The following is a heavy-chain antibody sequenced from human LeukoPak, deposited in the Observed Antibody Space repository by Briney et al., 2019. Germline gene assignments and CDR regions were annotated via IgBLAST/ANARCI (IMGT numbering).Heavy chain of an antibody. CDR2: INPNSGGT. V-gene: IGHV1-2*02. D-gene: IGHD6-6*01. CDR1: GYTFTGYY. CDR3: ARGPMYSSSSVDYFDY. Sequence: ASVKVSRKASGYTFTGYYMHWVRQAPGQGLEWMGWINPNSGGTNYAQKFQGRVTMTRDTSISTAYMELSRLRSDDTAVYYCARGPMYSSSSVDYFDYWGQGTLVTVSS. J-gene: IGHJ4*02.